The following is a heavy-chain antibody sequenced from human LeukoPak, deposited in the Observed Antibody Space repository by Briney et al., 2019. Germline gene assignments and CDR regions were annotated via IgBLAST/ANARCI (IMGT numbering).Heavy chain of an antibody. V-gene: IGHV3-23*01. CDR1: GFTFSSYA. J-gene: IGHJ4*02. Sequence: PGGSLRLSXAASGFTFSSYAMSWVRQAPGKGLEWVSAISGSGGSTYYADSVKGRFTISRDNSKNRLYLQMNSLRAEDTAVYYCAKVMGVFGVPKGAYYFDYWGQGTLVTVSS. CDR2: ISGSGGST. D-gene: IGHD3-3*01. CDR3: AKVMGVFGVPKGAYYFDY.